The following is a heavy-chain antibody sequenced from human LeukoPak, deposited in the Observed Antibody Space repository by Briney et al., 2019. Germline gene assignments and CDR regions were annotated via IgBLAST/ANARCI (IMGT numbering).Heavy chain of an antibody. CDR3: AKETPKWDYYGSGIRWFDP. D-gene: IGHD3-10*01. CDR1: GFTFSSYG. CDR2: ISGSGGST. V-gene: IGHV3-23*01. J-gene: IGHJ5*02. Sequence: GGSLRLSCAASGFTFSSYGMSWVRQAPGKGLEWVSAISGSGGSTYYADSVKGRFTISRDNSKNTLYLQMNSLRAEDTAVYYCAKETPKWDYYGSGIRWFDPWGQGTLVTVSS.